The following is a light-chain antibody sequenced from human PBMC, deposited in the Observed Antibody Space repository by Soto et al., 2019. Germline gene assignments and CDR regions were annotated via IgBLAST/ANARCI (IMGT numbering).Light chain of an antibody. CDR3: SSYTSSHTWV. CDR1: SSDVGGYNY. CDR2: EVS. Sequence: QPASVSGSPGQSITISCTGTSSDVGGYNYVSWYQQHPGKAPKLMIYEVSNRPSGVSNRFSGSKSGNTASLTISGLQAEDEADYYCSSYTSSHTWVFGGGTKLTVL. J-gene: IGLJ3*02. V-gene: IGLV2-14*01.